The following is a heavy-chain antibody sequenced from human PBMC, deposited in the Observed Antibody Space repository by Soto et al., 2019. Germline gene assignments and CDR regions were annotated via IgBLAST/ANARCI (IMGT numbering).Heavy chain of an antibody. Sequence: QVQLVQSGAEVKKPGASVKVSCKASGYTFTGYYMHWVRQAPGQGLEWMGWINPNSGGTNYAQKFQGRVTITRDTSASTAYMELSSLRSEDTAVYYCARGVLGIVGATVDYWGQGTLVTVSS. CDR3: ARGVLGIVGATVDY. J-gene: IGHJ4*02. D-gene: IGHD1-26*01. CDR1: GYTFTGYY. CDR2: INPNSGGT. V-gene: IGHV1-2*02.